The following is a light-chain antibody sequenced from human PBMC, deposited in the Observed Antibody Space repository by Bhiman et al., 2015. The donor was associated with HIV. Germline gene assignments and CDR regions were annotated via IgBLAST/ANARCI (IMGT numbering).Light chain of an antibody. Sequence: QSALTQPASVSGSPGQSITISCTGTSSDIGFYDYVSWYQQHPGKAPKLIIYDVRKRPSGLSNRFSGSKSGDTASLTISGLQPEDEAEYHCSSYTVSSPSVIFGGGT. V-gene: IGLV2-14*03. CDR3: SSYTVSSPSVI. J-gene: IGLJ2*01. CDR1: SSDIGFYDY. CDR2: DVR.